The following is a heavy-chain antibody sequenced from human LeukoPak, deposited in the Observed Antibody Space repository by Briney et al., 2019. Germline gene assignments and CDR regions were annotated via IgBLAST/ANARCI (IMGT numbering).Heavy chain of an antibody. D-gene: IGHD6-25*01. Sequence: PSETLSLTCDVSGGSVTSTNWWTWFRQPPGKGLEWIGEVHLDGRTNYNPSLKSRLVMSADLPENHISLKLTSETAADTAVYYCAREGGFYRPLDYSGQGTLVTVSS. V-gene: IGHV4-4*02. CDR1: GGSVTSTNW. CDR3: AREGGFYRPLDY. CDR2: VHLDGRT. J-gene: IGHJ4*02.